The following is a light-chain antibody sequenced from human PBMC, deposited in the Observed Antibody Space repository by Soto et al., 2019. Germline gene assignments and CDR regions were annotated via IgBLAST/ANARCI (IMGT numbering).Light chain of an antibody. CDR2: WAS. CDR3: QQYYSTPPSYT. Sequence: DIVMTQSPDSLAVSLGERATINCKSSQNLLYSSNNKNYLNWYQQKPGQPPKLLIYWASTRESGVPDRFSGSGSGTDFTLTISSLQAEDVAVYYCQQYYSTPPSYTFGQGTKLEIK. J-gene: IGKJ2*01. CDR1: QNLLYSSNNKNY. V-gene: IGKV4-1*01.